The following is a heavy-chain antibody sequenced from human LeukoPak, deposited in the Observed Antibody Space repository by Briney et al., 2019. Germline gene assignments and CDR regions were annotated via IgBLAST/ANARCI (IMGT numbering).Heavy chain of an antibody. D-gene: IGHD1-26*01. CDR2: ISGSGGST. CDR3: AKTTISGTYGTFFDY. Sequence: PGGSLRLSCAASGFTFNIYAMTWVRQAPGKGLEWVSVISGSGGSTDYADSVKGRFTISRDISKNTMYLQMNSPRAEDTAVYFCAKTTISGTYGTFFDYWGQGTLVTVSS. CDR1: GFTFNIYA. V-gene: IGHV3-23*01. J-gene: IGHJ4*02.